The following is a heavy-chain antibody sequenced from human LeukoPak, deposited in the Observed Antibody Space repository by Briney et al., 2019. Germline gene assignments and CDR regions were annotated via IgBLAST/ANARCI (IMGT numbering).Heavy chain of an antibody. CDR2: ISYDGTIK. J-gene: IGHJ2*01. CDR1: GFTFSSYA. V-gene: IGHV3-30*03. CDR3: VAYGANSGDYYFDL. D-gene: IGHD4-23*01. Sequence: GGSLRLSCAASGFTFSSYAMSWVRQAPGKGLEWVALISYDGTIKFYADSVKGRFTISRDNSKNTLYLQMSSLRPEDTAVYYCVAYGANSGDYYFDLWGRGTLVTVSS.